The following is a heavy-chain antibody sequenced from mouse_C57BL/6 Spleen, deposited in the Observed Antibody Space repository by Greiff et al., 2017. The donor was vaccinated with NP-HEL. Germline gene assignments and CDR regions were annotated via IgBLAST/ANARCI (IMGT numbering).Heavy chain of an antibody. CDR2: INPNNGGT. Sequence: EVKLMESGPELVKPGASVKMSCKASGYTFTDYNMHWVKQSHGKSLEWIGYINPNNGGTSYNQKFKGKATLTVNKSSSTAYMELRSLTSEDSAVYYCASFPTGFDYWGQGTTLTVSS. D-gene: IGHD4-1*01. CDR1: GYTFTDYN. J-gene: IGHJ2*01. CDR3: ASFPTGFDY. V-gene: IGHV1-22*01.